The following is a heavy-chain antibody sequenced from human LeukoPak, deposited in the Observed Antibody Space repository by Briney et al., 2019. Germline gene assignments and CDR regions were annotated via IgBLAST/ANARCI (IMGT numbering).Heavy chain of an antibody. CDR1: GYTLTELS. CDR2: FDPEDGET. Sequence: ASVKVSCKVSGYTLTELSMHWVRQAPGKGLEWMGGFDPEDGETIYAQKFQGRVTMTEDTSTDTAYMELSSLRSEDTAVYYCARLVFDWEPNWFDPWGQGTLVTVSS. D-gene: IGHD3-9*01. J-gene: IGHJ5*02. V-gene: IGHV1-24*01. CDR3: ARLVFDWEPNWFDP.